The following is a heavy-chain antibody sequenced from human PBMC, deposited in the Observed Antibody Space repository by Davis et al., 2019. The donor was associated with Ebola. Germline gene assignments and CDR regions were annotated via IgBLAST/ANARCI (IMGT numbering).Heavy chain of an antibody. J-gene: IGHJ6*02. CDR2: INHSGST. Sequence: ESLKISCAASGFTFSSYWMSWVRQAPGKGLEWIGEINHSGSTNYNPSLKSRVTISVDTSKNQFSLKLSSVTAADTAVYYCARGPLLWVYYGMDVWGQGTTVTVSS. CDR3: ARGPLLWVYYGMDV. V-gene: IGHV4-34*01. CDR1: GFTFSSYW. D-gene: IGHD2-2*01.